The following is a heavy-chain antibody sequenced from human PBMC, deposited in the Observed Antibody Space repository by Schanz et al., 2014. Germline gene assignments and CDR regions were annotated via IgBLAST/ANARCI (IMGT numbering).Heavy chain of an antibody. CDR1: GGSISRGTHY. J-gene: IGHJ5*02. D-gene: IGHD1-26*01. V-gene: IGHV4-31*03. CDR3: ARLGSPHCATSDCHHDWFGP. Sequence: QVQLQESGPGLVKPSQTLSLTCTVSGGSISRGTHYWTWIRQLPGKGLEWIGHIYYTGTIFYNPSLKSRVIISVDTSKNQFSLRLTSVTAADTAVYYCARLGSPHCATSDCHHDWFGPWGQGTLVTVSS. CDR2: IYYTGTI.